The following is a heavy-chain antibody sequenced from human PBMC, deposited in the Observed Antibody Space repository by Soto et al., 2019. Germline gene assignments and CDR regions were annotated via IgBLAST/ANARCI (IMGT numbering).Heavy chain of an antibody. V-gene: IGHV4-31*11. CDR3: ATITTVNTFDY. CDR1: GASVTRAGSY. D-gene: IGHD4-17*01. Sequence: QVQLQESGPGLVKPSQTLSLTCDVSGASVTRAGSYWGWIRQRPGKGLEWIGYIYFDGTTYYNPSLKRPVIISADTSRNQFSLSLSFLTAADTAVYYCATITTVNTFDYWCQGTLVTVSS. CDR2: IYFDGTT. J-gene: IGHJ4*02.